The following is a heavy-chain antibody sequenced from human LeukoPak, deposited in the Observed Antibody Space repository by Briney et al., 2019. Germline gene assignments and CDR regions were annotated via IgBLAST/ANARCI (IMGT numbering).Heavy chain of an antibody. Sequence: GGSLRLSCAASGFTFSSYSMNWVRQAPGKGLEWVSSISSSSSYIYYADSVKGRFTISRDNAKNSLYLQMNSLRAEGTAVYYCARARGGLNWFDPWGQGTLVTVSS. D-gene: IGHD2-15*01. CDR3: ARARGGLNWFDP. CDR1: GFTFSSYS. V-gene: IGHV3-21*01. J-gene: IGHJ5*02. CDR2: ISSSSSYI.